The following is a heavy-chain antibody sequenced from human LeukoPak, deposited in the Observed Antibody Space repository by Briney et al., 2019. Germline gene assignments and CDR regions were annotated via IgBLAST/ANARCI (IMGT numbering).Heavy chain of an antibody. D-gene: IGHD2-15*01. CDR2: ISDSGAGT. CDR3: AKGCGGNCYPPTY. CDR1: GFTFSNAW. J-gene: IGHJ4*02. V-gene: IGHV3-23*01. Sequence: GGSLRLSCAASGFTFSNAWMSWVRQAPGKGLEWVSGISDSGAGTYYADSVKGRFTISRDNSRNTLFLQMNSLRAEDTAVYYCAKGCGGNCYPPTYWGQGTLVTVSS.